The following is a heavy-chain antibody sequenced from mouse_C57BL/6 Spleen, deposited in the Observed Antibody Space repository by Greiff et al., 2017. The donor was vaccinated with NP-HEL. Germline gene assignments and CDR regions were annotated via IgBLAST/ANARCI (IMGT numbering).Heavy chain of an antibody. CDR1: GFTFSDYG. J-gene: IGHJ4*01. Sequence: EVKLMESGGGLVKPGGSLKLSCAASGFTFSDYGMHWVRQAPEKGLEWVAYISSGSSTIYYADTVKGRFTIYRDNAKNTLFLQMTSLRSEDTAMYYCARRYYGSSYEDAMDYWGQGTSVTVSS. V-gene: IGHV5-17*01. CDR3: ARRYYGSSYEDAMDY. CDR2: ISSGSSTI. D-gene: IGHD1-1*01.